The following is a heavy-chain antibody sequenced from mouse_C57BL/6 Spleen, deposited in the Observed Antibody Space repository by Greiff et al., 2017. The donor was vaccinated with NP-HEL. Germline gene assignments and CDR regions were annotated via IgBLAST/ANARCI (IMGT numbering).Heavy chain of an antibody. CDR1: GYTFTGHW. Sequence: VQLQQSGAELMKPGASVKPFCKATGYTFTGHWIERVKQRPGPGLEWNGEILSGSGSTNHNEKFKGKATCTADTSSNTAYMQLSSLTTEDSAIYYCARGAYYGSSPFAYWGQGTLVTVSA. J-gene: IGHJ3*01. V-gene: IGHV1-9*01. CDR3: ARGAYYGSSPFAY. CDR2: ILSGSGST. D-gene: IGHD1-1*01.